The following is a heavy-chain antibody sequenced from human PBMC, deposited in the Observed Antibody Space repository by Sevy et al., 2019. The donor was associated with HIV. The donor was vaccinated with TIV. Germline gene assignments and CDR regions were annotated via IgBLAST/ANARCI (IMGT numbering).Heavy chain of an antibody. CDR2: IKRQIDGGTT. Sequence: GGSLRLSCEASGFTFSYAWMSWVRQAPGKGLEWVGRIKRQIDGGTTDYAAPVKGRFTISRDDSRNTLYLQMNSLKTEDTAVYYCTTEGGSCAGGICSYYFYGMDVWGQGTTVTVSS. D-gene: IGHD2-15*01. J-gene: IGHJ6*02. V-gene: IGHV3-15*01. CDR3: TTEGGSCAGGICSYYFYGMDV. CDR1: GFTFSYAW.